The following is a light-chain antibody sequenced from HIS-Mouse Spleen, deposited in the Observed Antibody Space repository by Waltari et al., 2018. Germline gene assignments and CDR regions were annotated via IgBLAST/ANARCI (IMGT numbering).Light chain of an antibody. J-gene: IGLJ3*02. CDR2: EGS. CDR3: CSYAGSSTWV. CDR1: SSDVGSYNL. Sequence: QSALTQPASVSGSPAQSITISCTGTSSDVGSYNLVSLYQQHPGKAPKLMIYEGSKRPSGVSNRFSGSKSGNTASLTISGLQAEDEADYYCCSYAGSSTWVFGGGTKLTVL. V-gene: IGLV2-23*01.